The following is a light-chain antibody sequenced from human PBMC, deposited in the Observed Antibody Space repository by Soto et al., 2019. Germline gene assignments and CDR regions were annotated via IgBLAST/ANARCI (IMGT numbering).Light chain of an antibody. Sequence: DIVLTQSPGTLSLSPGERATLSCRASQTISDNHLAWYQQKPGQSPRLLISGASVRAPGVPDRFSGSGSETDFPLPTSRLELEFFVFYYCQQNGSHPAISFGPGTKGDIK. CDR3: QQNGSHPAIS. CDR2: GAS. J-gene: IGKJ3*01. CDR1: QTISDNH. V-gene: IGKV3-20*01.